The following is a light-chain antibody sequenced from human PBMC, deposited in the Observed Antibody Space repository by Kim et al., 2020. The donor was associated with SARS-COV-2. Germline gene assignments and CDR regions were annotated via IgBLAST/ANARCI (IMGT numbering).Light chain of an antibody. V-gene: IGKV1-39*01. J-gene: IGKJ4*01. CDR1: QSIGTR. Sequence: AVGDRVTIACRASQSIGTRLNWYQQRPGKAPKLLIYAASSLQGGVSSRVSGTGSGKDFTLTISSLQPEDFATYYCQQSHSTPWLTFGGGTKVDIK. CDR2: AAS. CDR3: QQSHSTPWLT.